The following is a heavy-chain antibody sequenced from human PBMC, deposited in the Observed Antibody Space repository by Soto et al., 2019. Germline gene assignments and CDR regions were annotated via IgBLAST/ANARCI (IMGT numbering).Heavy chain of an antibody. CDR3: TRPCRYCNGGGPGNWFDP. CDR2: ISYSGTTI. Sequence: QVQLVESGGGLVKPGGSLRLACATSGFTFTDYDMSWIRQAPGKGLEWVSYISYSGTTIYYADSVRVRFAISRDNAEKSLYLHMNSLRAEDTAVYYCTRPCRYCNGGGPGNWFDPWGQGTLVTVSS. CDR1: GFTFTDYD. J-gene: IGHJ5*02. D-gene: IGHD2-8*02. V-gene: IGHV3-11*01.